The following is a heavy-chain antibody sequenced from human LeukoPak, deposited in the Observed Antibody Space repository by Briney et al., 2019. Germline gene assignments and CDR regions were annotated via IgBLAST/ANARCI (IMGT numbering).Heavy chain of an antibody. CDR1: GFTFSSYA. D-gene: IGHD3-3*01. V-gene: IGHV3-23*01. J-gene: IGHJ4*02. CDR2: ISGSGGST. Sequence: GGSLRLSCAASGFTFSSYAMSWVRQAPGKGLEWVSAISGSGGSTYYADSVKGRFTISRDNSKNTLYLQMNSLRAEDTAVYYCAKASVRFWCGYSFDYWGQGTLVTVSS. CDR3: AKASVRFWCGYSFDY.